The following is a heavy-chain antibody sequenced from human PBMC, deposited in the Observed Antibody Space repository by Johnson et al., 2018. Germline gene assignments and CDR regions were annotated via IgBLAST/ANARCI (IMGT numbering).Heavy chain of an antibody. CDR3: ARYVRGTTPPGYFDS. CDR2: ISRYSTTT. CDR1: GFTLRSNAHA. Sequence: VQLVESGGGLAQPGGSQRLSCAASGFTLRSNAHALSWVRQAPGKGLEWVSAISRYSTTTYYTDSVKGRFTISSDDSKNTLYLQRNSLRAEATAIYLCARYVRGTTPPGYFDSWGQGTLVTVSS. V-gene: IGHV3-23*04. D-gene: IGHD3-10*02. J-gene: IGHJ4*02.